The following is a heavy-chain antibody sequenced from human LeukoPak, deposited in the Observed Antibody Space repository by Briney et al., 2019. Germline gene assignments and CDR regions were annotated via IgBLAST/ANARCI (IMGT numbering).Heavy chain of an antibody. D-gene: IGHD3-3*01. V-gene: IGHV3-23*01. CDR3: AREKGITIFGVVWAAFDI. CDR2: ISGSGGST. CDR1: GFTFSSYA. J-gene: IGHJ3*02. Sequence: GGSLRLSCAASGFTFSSYAMSWVRKAPGKGLEWVSTISGSGGSTYYADSVKGRFTVSRDNSKNTLLLQMNSLRAEDTAVYYCAREKGITIFGVVWAAFDIWGQGTMVTVSS.